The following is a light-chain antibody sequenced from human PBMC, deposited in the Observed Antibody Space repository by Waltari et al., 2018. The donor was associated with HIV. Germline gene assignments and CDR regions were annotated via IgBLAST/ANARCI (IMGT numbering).Light chain of an antibody. CDR3: CSYADNYPVV. V-gene: IGLV2-11*01. CDR1: SSDVGGYNY. CDR2: DVN. J-gene: IGLJ2*01. Sequence: QSALTQPRSVSGSPGQSVTISCTGTSSDVGGYNYVSWYQHHPGKAPKFMIYDVNKRPSGVPYRFSGSKSGNTASRTISGLQAEDEADYYCCSYADNYPVVFGGGTKLTVL.